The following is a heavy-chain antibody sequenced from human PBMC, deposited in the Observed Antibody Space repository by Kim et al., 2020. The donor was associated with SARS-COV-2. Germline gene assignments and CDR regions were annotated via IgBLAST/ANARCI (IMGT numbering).Heavy chain of an antibody. Sequence: SETLSLTCTVSGGSVSSGSYYWSWIRQPPGKGLEWIGYIYYSGSTNYNPSLKSRVTISVDTSKNQFSLKLSSVTAADTAVYYCARETGHRDWYFDLWGRGTLVTVSS. CDR2: IYYSGST. J-gene: IGHJ2*01. V-gene: IGHV4-61*01. CDR3: ARETGHRDWYFDL. CDR1: GGSVSSGSYY. D-gene: IGHD7-27*01.